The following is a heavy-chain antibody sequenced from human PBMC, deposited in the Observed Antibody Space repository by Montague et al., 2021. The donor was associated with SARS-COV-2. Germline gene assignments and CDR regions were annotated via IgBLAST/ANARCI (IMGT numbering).Heavy chain of an antibody. CDR2: IYYDGSI. Sequence: SETLSLTCTVSGGSIRSYYWSWIRQTPGKGLEWIGYIYYDGSINXNPSLKSRVTMSVDSSKNQFSLRLSSVTAADTAVYYCARYGSYFEHWGQGTLVTVSS. D-gene: IGHD1-26*01. J-gene: IGHJ4*02. CDR3: ARYGSYFEH. V-gene: IGHV4-59*03. CDR1: GGSIRSYY.